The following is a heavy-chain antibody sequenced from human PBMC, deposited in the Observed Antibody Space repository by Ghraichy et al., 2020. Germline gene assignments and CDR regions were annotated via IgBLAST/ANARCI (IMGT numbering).Heavy chain of an antibody. D-gene: IGHD1-20*01. V-gene: IGHV3-23*01. CDR1: GFTLNSYA. J-gene: IGHJ4*02. CDR3: ARDGYNWIAYDY. Sequence: GESLRLSCGASGFTLNSYAMHWVRQVPGKGLEWVSGISGTGGSTSYADSVKGRFTVSRDNSKNTLYLQMNSLRSEDTAVYYCARDGYNWIAYDYWGQGTQVTVSS. CDR2: ISGTGGST.